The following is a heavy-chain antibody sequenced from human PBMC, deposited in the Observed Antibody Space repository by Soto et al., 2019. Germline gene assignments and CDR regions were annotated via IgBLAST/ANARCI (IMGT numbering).Heavy chain of an antibody. CDR3: AKGGRQWLVTSDFNY. CDR2: VSHDGRNT. J-gene: IGHJ4*02. Sequence: VQLVESGGGVVQPGRSLRLSCAASGFTFSDYAMHWVRQAPGKGLEWVAVVSHDGRNTHYVDSVKGRFTISRDSSKNAVSLEMTSLRAEDTAGYYCAKGGRQWLVTSDFNYWGQGARVTVSS. V-gene: IGHV3-30*18. D-gene: IGHD6-19*01. CDR1: GFTFSDYA.